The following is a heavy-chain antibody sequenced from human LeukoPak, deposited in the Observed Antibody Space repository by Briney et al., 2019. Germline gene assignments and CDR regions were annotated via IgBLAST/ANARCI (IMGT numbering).Heavy chain of an antibody. J-gene: IGHJ4*01. Sequence: GGSLRLSCAASGFTFSNYAMHWVRQAPGKGLEWVAVISYDGSNKYYADSVKGRFTISRDNSKNTLYLQMNSLRAEDTAVYYCAKSHYLSSYPHDFDNSGQRTPVTASS. CDR3: AKSHYLSSYPHDFDN. CDR2: ISYDGSNK. V-gene: IGHV3-30*04. D-gene: IGHD3-22*01. CDR1: GFTFSNYA.